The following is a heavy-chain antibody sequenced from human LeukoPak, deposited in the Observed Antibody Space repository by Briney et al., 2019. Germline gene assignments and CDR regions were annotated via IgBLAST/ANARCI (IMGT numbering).Heavy chain of an antibody. CDR3: ARDRIVQAFDI. V-gene: IGHV3-21*01. J-gene: IGHJ3*02. D-gene: IGHD2/OR15-2a*01. CDR1: GFTFSSYS. Sequence: GGSLRLSCAASGFTFSSYSMNWVRQAPGKGLEWVSSISSSSSYIYYADSVKGRFTISRDSAKNSLYLQMNSLRAEDTAVYYCARDRIVQAFDIWGQGTMVTVSS. CDR2: ISSSSSYI.